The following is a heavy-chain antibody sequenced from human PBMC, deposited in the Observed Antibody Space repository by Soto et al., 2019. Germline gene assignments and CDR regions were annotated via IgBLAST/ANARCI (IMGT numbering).Heavy chain of an antibody. D-gene: IGHD2-21*02. CDR3: GTNPISLAYCGGDCYAIDS. CDR1: GGTFSSYA. CDR2: IIPIFGTA. Sequence: SVKVSCKASGGTFSSYAISWVRQAPGQGLEWMGGIIPIFGTANYAQKFQGRVTITADESTSTAYMELSSLRSEDTAVYYCGTNPISLAYCGGDCYAIDSSGQGTLVPVSS. V-gene: IGHV1-69*13. J-gene: IGHJ4*02.